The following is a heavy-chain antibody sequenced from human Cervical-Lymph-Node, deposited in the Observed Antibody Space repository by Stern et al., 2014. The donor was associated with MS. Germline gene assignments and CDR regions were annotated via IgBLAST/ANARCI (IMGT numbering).Heavy chain of an antibody. CDR1: GGPISNYY. Sequence: QVQLQESGPGLVKPSETLSLTCTVSGGPISNYYWTWIRQPPGKGLEWIGYVYHSGSTSYNPSLKSRVTMSVDTSEYQFSLKLSSVTAADTAVYYCAAFVYRGHFDYWGQGTLVTVSS. D-gene: IGHD3-10*01. CDR3: AAFVYRGHFDY. J-gene: IGHJ4*02. CDR2: VYHSGST. V-gene: IGHV4-59*01.